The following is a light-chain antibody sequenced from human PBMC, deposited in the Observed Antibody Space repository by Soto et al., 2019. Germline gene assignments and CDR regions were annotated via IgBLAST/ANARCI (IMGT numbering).Light chain of an antibody. J-gene: IGKJ4*01. Sequence: IRMTQSPSSFSASTGDRVTITCQANQTISSYLAWYQLKPGKAPKLLIYAASTLQTGVPSRFSGGGSGTDFTLTISCLQSEDFATYYCQQYYDYPLTFGGGTKVEIK. CDR2: AAS. CDR3: QQYYDYPLT. V-gene: IGKV1-8*01. CDR1: QTISSY.